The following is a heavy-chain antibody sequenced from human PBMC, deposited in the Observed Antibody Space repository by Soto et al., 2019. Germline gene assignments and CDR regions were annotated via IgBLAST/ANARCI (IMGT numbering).Heavy chain of an antibody. CDR3: ARDRPPITAAGYYYYYGMDV. D-gene: IGHD3-3*01. CDR1: GYTFTSYY. CDR2: INPSGGST. V-gene: IGHV1-46*01. Sequence: ASVKVSCKASGYTFTSYYMHWVRQAPGQGLEWMGIINPSGGSTSYAQKFQGRVTMTRDTSTSTVYMELSSLRSEDTAVYYCARDRPPITAAGYYYYYGMDVWGQGTTVTVSS. J-gene: IGHJ6*02.